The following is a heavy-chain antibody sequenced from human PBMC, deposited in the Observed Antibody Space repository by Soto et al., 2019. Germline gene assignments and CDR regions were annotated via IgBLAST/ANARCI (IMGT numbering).Heavy chain of an antibody. D-gene: IGHD3-9*01. J-gene: IGHJ4*02. CDR1: GFTFGDYY. CDR3: AKGGATYGLLTHDY. CDR2: LTGSSGVT. V-gene: IGHV3-23*01. Sequence: GGSLRLSCAASGFTFGDYYMSWVRQAPGKGLEWVSTLTGSSGVTYYADSVKGRFAISRDNSRNTLSLQMNSLTAEDTAVYYCAKGGATYGLLTHDYWGQGTRVTVSS.